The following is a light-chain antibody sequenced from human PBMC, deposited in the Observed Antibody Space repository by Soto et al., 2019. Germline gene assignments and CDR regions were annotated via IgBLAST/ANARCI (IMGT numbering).Light chain of an antibody. J-gene: IGKJ4*01. Sequence: EIVLTQSPGTLSLSPGQRVTLSCRASESISRDYLAWYQQRLGQAPRLLIYGASSGATGIPDRFSGSGSGTDFTLTISSLQLEDFATYYCQQSHTNPLTFGGGTKVEIK. CDR3: QQSHTNPLT. V-gene: IGKV3-20*01. CDR1: ESISRDY. CDR2: GAS.